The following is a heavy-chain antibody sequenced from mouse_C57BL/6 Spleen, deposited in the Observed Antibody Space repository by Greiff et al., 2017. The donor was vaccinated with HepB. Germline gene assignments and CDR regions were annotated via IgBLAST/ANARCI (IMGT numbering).Heavy chain of an antibody. J-gene: IGHJ4*01. Sequence: VQLQQSGAELVMPGASVKLSCKASGYTFTSYWMHWVKQRPGQGLEWIGEIDPSDSYTNYNQTFKGKSTFTVDKSSSTAYMQISSLTSEDSAVYYCAKGYYGSSYGGMDYWGQRTSVTVSS. CDR1: GYTFTSYW. CDR2: IDPSDSYT. V-gene: IGHV1-69*01. D-gene: IGHD1-1*01. CDR3: AKGYYGSSYGGMDY.